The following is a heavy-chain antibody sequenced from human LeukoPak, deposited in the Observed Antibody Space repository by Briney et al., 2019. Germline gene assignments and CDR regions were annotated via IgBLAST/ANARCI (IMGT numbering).Heavy chain of an antibody. CDR3: ARASHDYGEYSHFDY. J-gene: IGHJ4*02. CDR1: GSSLSSDYY. V-gene: IGHV4-38-2*02. D-gene: IGHD4-17*01. CDR2: MYHTGNT. Sequence: SETLSLTCTVSGSSLSSDYYWGWIRQPPGKGLEWIGSMYHTGNTYYKSSLKSRVSISLDTFKNQFSLRLSSVTAADTAVYYCARASHDYGEYSHFDYWGQGTLVTVSS.